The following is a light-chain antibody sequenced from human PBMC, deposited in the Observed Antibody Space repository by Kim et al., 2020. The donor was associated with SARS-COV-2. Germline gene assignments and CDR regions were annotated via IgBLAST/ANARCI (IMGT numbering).Light chain of an antibody. Sequence: PGQPVTISCTGTSSDVGGYNYVSWYQQHPGKAPKLMIYDVSKRPSGVPDRFSGSKSGNTASLTISGLQAEDEADYYCCSYAGSYVVFGGGTQLTVL. CDR3: CSYAGSYVV. CDR2: DVS. J-gene: IGLJ2*01. V-gene: IGLV2-11*01. CDR1: SSDVGGYNY.